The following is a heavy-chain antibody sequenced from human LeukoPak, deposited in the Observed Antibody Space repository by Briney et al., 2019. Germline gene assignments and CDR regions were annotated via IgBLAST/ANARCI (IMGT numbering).Heavy chain of an antibody. CDR2: ISGYNTNP. V-gene: IGHV1-18*01. D-gene: IGHD1-26*01. J-gene: IGHJ3*01. Sequence: ASVKVSCKASGYSFINHGISWVRQAPGQGLEWLGWISGYNTNPKYEQRLLGRVTMTTDTSTATAYMELRSLRSDDTAVYYCARVGVGAYLDAFDFWGKGTMVIVSS. CDR1: GYSFINHG. CDR3: ARVGVGAYLDAFDF.